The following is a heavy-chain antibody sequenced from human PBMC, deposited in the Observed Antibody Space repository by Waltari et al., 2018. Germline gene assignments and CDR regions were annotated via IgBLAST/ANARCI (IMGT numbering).Heavy chain of an antibody. CDR3: ARVSWELLFDY. CDR2: IYYSGST. D-gene: IGHD1-26*01. CDR1: GGSISSSSSS. J-gene: IGHJ4*02. Sequence: QLQLQESGPGLVKPSETLSLTCTVSGGSISSSSSSWGWIRQPPGKGLEWIGSIYYSGSTYYNPSLKSRVTISVDTSKNQFSLKLSSVTAADTAVYYCARVSWELLFDYWGQGTLVTVSS. V-gene: IGHV4-39*07.